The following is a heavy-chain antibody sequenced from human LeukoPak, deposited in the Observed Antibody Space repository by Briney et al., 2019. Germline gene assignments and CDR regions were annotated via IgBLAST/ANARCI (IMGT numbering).Heavy chain of an antibody. D-gene: IGHD3-10*01. CDR3: ARRGFFLRAGNYYYYMDV. Sequence: PSETLSLTCTVSGGSITSYYWSWIRQPPGQRLEWIGYIYYSGSTNYNPSLKSRVTISVDTSKNQFSLKLSSVTAADTAVYYCARRGFFLRAGNYYYYMDVWGKGTTVTISS. V-gene: IGHV4-59*01. CDR2: IYYSGST. J-gene: IGHJ6*03. CDR1: GGSITSYY.